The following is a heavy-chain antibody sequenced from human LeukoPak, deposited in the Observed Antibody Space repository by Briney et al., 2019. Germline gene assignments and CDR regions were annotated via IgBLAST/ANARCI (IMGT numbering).Heavy chain of an antibody. D-gene: IGHD3-10*01. V-gene: IGHV3-74*01. CDR1: GFTFSSYW. CDR2: INSDGSST. CDR3: ASAGTWFGELFYYYYYMDV. J-gene: IGHJ6*03. Sequence: GGSLRLSCAASGFTFSSYWMHWVRHAPGKGLVWVSRINSDGSSTSYADSVKGRFTISRDNAKNTLYLQMNSLRAEDTAVYYCASAGTWFGELFYYYYYMDVWGKGTTVTVSS.